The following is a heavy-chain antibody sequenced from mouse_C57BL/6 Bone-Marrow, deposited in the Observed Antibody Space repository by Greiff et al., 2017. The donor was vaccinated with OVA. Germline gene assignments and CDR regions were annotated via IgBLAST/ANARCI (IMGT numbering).Heavy chain of an antibody. CDR3: ARPYYYGNYPFAY. J-gene: IGHJ3*01. V-gene: IGHV1-64*01. D-gene: IGHD2-1*01. CDR1: GYTFTSYW. CDR2: IHPNSGST. Sequence: VQLQQSGAELVKPGASVKLSCKASGYTFTSYWMHWVKQRPGQGLEWIGMIHPNSGSTNYNEKFKSKATLTVDKSSSTAYMQLSSLTSEDSAVYYCARPYYYGNYPFAYWGQGTLVTVSA.